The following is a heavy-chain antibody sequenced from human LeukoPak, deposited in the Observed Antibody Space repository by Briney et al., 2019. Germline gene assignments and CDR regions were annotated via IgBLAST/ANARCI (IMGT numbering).Heavy chain of an antibody. J-gene: IGHJ4*02. CDR2: IRYDGSTK. Sequence: PGGSLRLSCAASGFGFSGYGMHWVRQAPGKGLEWVAFIRYDGSTKYYADSVKGRFTISRDNSKNTLYLQMKSLRAEDTAVFYCAKDRSPYSFDYWGQGALVTVSS. CDR1: GFGFSGYG. V-gene: IGHV3-30*02. CDR3: AKDRSPYSFDY. D-gene: IGHD2-21*01.